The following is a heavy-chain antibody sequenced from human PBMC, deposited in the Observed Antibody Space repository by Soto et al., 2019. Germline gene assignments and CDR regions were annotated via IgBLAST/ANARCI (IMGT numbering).Heavy chain of an antibody. J-gene: IGHJ4*02. V-gene: IGHV5-10-1*01. CDR1: GYSFTSYW. D-gene: IGHD2-15*01. CDR2: IDPSDSYT. CDR3: ARHYCSGGACYAGADFDY. Sequence: GESLKISCKGSGYSFTSYWISWVRQMPGKGLEWMGRIDPSDSYTNYSPSFQGHVTISADKSISTAYLQWSSLKASDTAMYYCARHYCSGGACYAGADFDYWGQGTLVTVSS.